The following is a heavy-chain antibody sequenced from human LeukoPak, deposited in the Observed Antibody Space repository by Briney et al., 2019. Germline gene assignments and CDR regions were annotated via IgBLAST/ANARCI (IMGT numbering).Heavy chain of an antibody. Sequence: MGMIIPILGIANYAQKFQGRVTITADKSTSTAYMELSSLRSEDTAVYYCAIVGAWGIFDYWGQGTLVTVSS. CDR3: AIVGAWGIFDY. D-gene: IGHD1-26*01. CDR2: IIPILGIA. J-gene: IGHJ4*02. V-gene: IGHV1-69*02.